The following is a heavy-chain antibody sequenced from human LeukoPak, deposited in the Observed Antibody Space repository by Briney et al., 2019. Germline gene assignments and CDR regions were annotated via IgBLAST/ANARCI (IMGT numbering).Heavy chain of an antibody. V-gene: IGHV3-74*01. D-gene: IGHD3-16*01. Sequence: GGSLRVSCTASGFTFSSYWVHWVRQSQEKRLVWVSRINEDGRVTDYADSVKGRFTISRDNARNTLYLQMHSLRVEDTAVYYCARDLRGIHDYWGQGTLVTVSS. CDR2: INEDGRVT. J-gene: IGHJ4*02. CDR1: GFTFSSYW. CDR3: ARDLRGIHDY.